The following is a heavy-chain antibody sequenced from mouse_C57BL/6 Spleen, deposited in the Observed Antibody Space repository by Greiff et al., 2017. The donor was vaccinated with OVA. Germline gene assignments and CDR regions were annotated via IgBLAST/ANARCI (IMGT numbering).Heavy chain of an antibody. CDR3: ARSGLTEYFDY. V-gene: IGHV1-4*01. CDR2: INPSSGYT. CDR1: GYTFTSYT. D-gene: IGHD4-1*01. J-gene: IGHJ2*01. Sequence: VQRVESGAELARPGASVKMSCKASGYTFTSYTMHWVKQRPGQGLEWIGYINPSSGYTKYNQKFKDKATLTADKSSSTAYMQLSSLTSEDSAVYYCARSGLTEYFDYWGQGTTLTVSS.